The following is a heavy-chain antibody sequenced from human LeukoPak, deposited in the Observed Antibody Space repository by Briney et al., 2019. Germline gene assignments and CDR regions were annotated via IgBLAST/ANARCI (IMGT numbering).Heavy chain of an antibody. J-gene: IGHJ4*02. Sequence: PGGSLRLSCAASGFTFSSYAMSWVRQAPGKGLEWVSNIYGSGDRTHYVDSVKGRFTISRDNSKNTLYLQMDSLRVEDTAVYYCAKGYEYSSASAFDCWGQGTLVTVSS. CDR3: AKGYEYSSASAFDC. D-gene: IGHD3-22*01. CDR1: GFTFSSYA. V-gene: IGHV3-23*01. CDR2: IYGSGDRT.